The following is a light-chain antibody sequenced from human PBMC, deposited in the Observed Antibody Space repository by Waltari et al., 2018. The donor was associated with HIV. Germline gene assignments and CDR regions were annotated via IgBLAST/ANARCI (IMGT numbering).Light chain of an antibody. J-gene: IGLJ2*01. CDR3: AAWDDNVNGL. CDR2: NNN. CDR1: KSNIGSNS. V-gene: IGLV1-44*01. Sequence: QSVLIQPPSASGAPGQRVPIPCSGRKSNIGSNSVTWYQQLPGAAPRLLVYNNNQRPSGVPDRFSGSKSGTSASLAISGLQFEDEGDYYCAAWDDNVNGLFGGGTKLTVL.